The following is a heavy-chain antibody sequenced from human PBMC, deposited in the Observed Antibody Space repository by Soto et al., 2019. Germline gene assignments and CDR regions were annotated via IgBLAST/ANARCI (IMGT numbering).Heavy chain of an antibody. CDR1: GGTFSSYA. Sequence: QVQLVQSGAEVKKPGSSVKVSCKASGGTFSSYAISWLRQAPGQGLEWMGGIIPIFGTANYAQKFQGRVTITADESTSTAYMELSSLRSEDTAVYYCARDPYCSGGSCYSDYYYGMDVWGQGTTVTVSS. V-gene: IGHV1-69*12. D-gene: IGHD2-15*01. CDR3: ARDPYCSGGSCYSDYYYGMDV. CDR2: IIPIFGTA. J-gene: IGHJ6*02.